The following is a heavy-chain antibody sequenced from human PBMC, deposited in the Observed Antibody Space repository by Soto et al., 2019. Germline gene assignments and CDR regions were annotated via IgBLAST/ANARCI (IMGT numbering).Heavy chain of an antibody. CDR1: GGSISSGDYY. CDR3: ARYEFGSTICDY. CDR2: IYYSGST. Sequence: SETLSLTCTVSGGSISSGDYYWSWIRQPPGKGLEWIGYIYYSGSTYYNPSLKSRVTISVDTSKNQFSLKLSSVTAADTAVYYCARYEFGSTICDYWGQGTLVTVSS. V-gene: IGHV4-30-4*01. D-gene: IGHD3-3*01. J-gene: IGHJ4*02.